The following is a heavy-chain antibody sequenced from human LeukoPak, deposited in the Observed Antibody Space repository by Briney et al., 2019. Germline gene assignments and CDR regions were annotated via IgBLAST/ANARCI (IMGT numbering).Heavy chain of an antibody. CDR1: GFTFSNYW. D-gene: IGHD1-1*01. CDR3: ARDWRGTIDY. CDR2: IGQDGSEK. J-gene: IGHJ4*02. Sequence: GGSLRLSCAASGFTFSNYWMTWVRQAPGKGLEWVANIGQDGSEKYYVDSVKGRFTISRDNAKNSLYLQMNGQRAEDTAVYYCARDWRGTIDYWGRGTLVTASS. V-gene: IGHV3-7*01.